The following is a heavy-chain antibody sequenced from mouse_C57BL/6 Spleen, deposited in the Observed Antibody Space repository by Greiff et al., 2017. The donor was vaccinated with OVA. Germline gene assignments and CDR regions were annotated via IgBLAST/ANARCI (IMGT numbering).Heavy chain of an antibody. CDR1: GYTFTGYW. CDR2: ILPGSGST. J-gene: IGHJ1*03. Sequence: VQLQQSGAELMKPGASVKLSCKATGYTFTGYWIEWVKQRPGHGLEWIGEILPGSGSTNYHEKFKGKATFTADTSSNTAYMQLSSLTTEDSAIYYCANYGNYGYFDVWGTGTTVTVSS. CDR3: ANYGNYGYFDV. V-gene: IGHV1-9*01. D-gene: IGHD2-1*01.